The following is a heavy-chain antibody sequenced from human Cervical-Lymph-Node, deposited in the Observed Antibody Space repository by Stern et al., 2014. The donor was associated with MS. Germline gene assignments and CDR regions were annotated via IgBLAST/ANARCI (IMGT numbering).Heavy chain of an antibody. D-gene: IGHD6-19*01. CDR3: ASRGSSGWSYFDY. Sequence: QLQLQESGPGLVKPSETLSLTCTVSGGSISSSSYYWGWIRQPPGKGLEWIGSIYYSGSTYYNPSLKSRVTISVDTSKNQFSMKLSSVTAADTAVYYCASRGSSGWSYFDYWGQGTLVTVSS. V-gene: IGHV4-39*01. J-gene: IGHJ4*02. CDR2: IYYSGST. CDR1: GGSISSSSYY.